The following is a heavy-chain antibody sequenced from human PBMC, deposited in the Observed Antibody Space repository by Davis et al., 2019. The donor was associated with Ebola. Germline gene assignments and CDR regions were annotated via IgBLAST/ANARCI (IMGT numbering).Heavy chain of an antibody. CDR3: TAHVVPAATRGVYYYYYYMDV. D-gene: IGHD2-2*01. Sequence: GESLKISCAASGFTFSDDNMNWVRQAPGKGLEWVGRIKSKTDGGTTDYAAPVKGRFTISRDDSKNTLYLQMNSLKTEDTAVYYCTAHVVPAATRGVYYYYYYMDVWGKGTTVTVSS. J-gene: IGHJ6*03. CDR1: GFTFSDDN. CDR2: IKSKTDGGTT. V-gene: IGHV3-15*01.